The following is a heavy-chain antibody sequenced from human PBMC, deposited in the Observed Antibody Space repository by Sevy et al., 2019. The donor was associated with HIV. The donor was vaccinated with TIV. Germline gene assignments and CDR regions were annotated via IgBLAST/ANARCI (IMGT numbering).Heavy chain of an antibody. CDR2: ISPKGGGT. Sequence: ASVKVSCNPSGYTFTAYQMHWVRQAPGQGLEWLGRISPKGGGTKYAQNFSGRITLIRDTSIVTFYMKLSNLTPDDTAVYYCAMDLSGDKITFFDFWGQGTLVTVSS. J-gene: IGHJ4*02. CDR3: AMDLSGDKITFFDF. CDR1: GYTFTAYQ. D-gene: IGHD5-12*01. V-gene: IGHV1-2*06.